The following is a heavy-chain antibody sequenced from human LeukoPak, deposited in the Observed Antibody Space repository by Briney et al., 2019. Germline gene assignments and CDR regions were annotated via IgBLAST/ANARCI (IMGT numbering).Heavy chain of an antibody. V-gene: IGHV3-74*01. D-gene: IGHD3-16*01. CDR3: ARSGFSWRGNFDY. Sequence: GGSLRLSCAASGFSFSSYWMHWVRQAPGKGLVWVSRINSDGSSTNYADSVKGRFTISRDNSRHTLDLQVNSLRAEDTAVYYCARSGFSWRGNFDYWGQGTLVTVSS. J-gene: IGHJ4*02. CDR1: GFSFSSYW. CDR2: INSDGSST.